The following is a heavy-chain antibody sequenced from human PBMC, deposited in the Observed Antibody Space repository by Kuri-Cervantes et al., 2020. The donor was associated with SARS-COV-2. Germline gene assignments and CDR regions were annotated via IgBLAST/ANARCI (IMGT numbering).Heavy chain of an antibody. Sequence: GGSLRLSCAASRFTFYDRFTFDDYTMHWVRQAPGKGLEWVSLISWDGGTRYYVDSVKGRFTISRDNAKNSLYLQMNSLRAEDTAVYYCARVAGDPYYFDYWGQGTLVTVSS. J-gene: IGHJ4*02. V-gene: IGHV3-43*01. CDR1: RFTFYDRFTFDDYT. CDR3: ARVAGDPYYFDY. CDR2: ISWDGGTR. D-gene: IGHD7-27*01.